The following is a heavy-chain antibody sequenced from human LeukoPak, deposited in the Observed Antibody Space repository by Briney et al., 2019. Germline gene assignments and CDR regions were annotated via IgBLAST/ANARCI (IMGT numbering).Heavy chain of an antibody. Sequence: ASVKVSCKASGYTFTGYYMHWVRQAPGQGLEWMGWINTNAGNPTYAQGFTGRFVFSLDTSVSTAYLQISSLKAEDTAVYYCARDNYYHYDYWGQGTLVTVSS. J-gene: IGHJ4*02. CDR3: ARDNYYHYDY. D-gene: IGHD3-10*01. CDR2: INTNAGNP. CDR1: GYTFTGYY. V-gene: IGHV7-4-1*02.